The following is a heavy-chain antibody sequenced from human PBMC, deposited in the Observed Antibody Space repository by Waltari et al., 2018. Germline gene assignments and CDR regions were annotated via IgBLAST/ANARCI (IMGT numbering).Heavy chain of an antibody. CDR3: ARPNSSGWPRGVDY. Sequence: QVQLQESGPGLVKPSETLSLTCAVSGYSISSGYYWGWIRQPPGKGLEWIGSIYHSGSTYYNPSLKSRVTISVDTSKNQFSLQLSSVTAADTAVYYCARPNSSGWPRGVDYWGQGTLVTVSS. CDR2: IYHSGST. CDR1: GYSISSGYY. D-gene: IGHD6-19*01. J-gene: IGHJ4*02. V-gene: IGHV4-38-2*01.